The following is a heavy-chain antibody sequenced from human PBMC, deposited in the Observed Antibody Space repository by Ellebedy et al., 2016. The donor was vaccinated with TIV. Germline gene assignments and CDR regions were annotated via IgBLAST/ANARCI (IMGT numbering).Heavy chain of an antibody. CDR1: GYTFTTYK. CDR3: ARDGNNWGDSEY. J-gene: IGHJ4*02. V-gene: IGHV1-46*01. D-gene: IGHD7-27*01. CDR2: ISANAGSA. Sequence: AASVKVSCKASGYTFTTYKMHWVRQAPGQGLEWRGIISANAGSARYAQKVQGRVTLTSDTSTRTVYMELTSLRSEDTAVYYCARDGNNWGDSEYWGQGTLVTVSS.